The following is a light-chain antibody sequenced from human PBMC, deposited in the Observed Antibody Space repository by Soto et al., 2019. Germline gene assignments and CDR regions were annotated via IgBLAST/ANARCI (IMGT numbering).Light chain of an antibody. J-gene: IGKJ4*01. CDR3: QQYNSYPLT. V-gene: IGKV1D-16*02. CDR2: AAS. CDR1: QGISSL. Sequence: DIQMTQSPSSLSASVGDRVTITRRARQGISSLLCWHQQKPEEAQKSLNYAASILRSGVPSRFSGSESGTDFTLTTSSLQPEDFATYYCQQYNSYPLTFGGGTKVDIK.